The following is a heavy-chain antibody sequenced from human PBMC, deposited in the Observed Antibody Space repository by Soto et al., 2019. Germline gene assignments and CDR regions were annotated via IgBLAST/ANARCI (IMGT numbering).Heavy chain of an antibody. D-gene: IGHD3-22*01. CDR2: IYYSGST. CDR1: GGSISSGGYY. J-gene: IGHJ4*02. CDR3: ARVGDDSSGYYEPTFDY. Sequence: SETLSLTCTVSGGSISSGGYYWSWIHQHPGKGLEWIGYIYYSGSTYYNPSLKSRVTISVDTSKNQFSLKLSSVTAADTAVYYCARVGDDSSGYYEPTFDYWGQGTLVTVSS. V-gene: IGHV4-31*03.